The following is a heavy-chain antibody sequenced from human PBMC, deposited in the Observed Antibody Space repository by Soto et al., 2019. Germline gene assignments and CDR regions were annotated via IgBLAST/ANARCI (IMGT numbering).Heavy chain of an antibody. D-gene: IGHD1-1*01. V-gene: IGHV4-4*02. CDR1: GGSVRAPDW. CDR2: VHISGHS. J-gene: IGHJ5*01. Sequence: QVHLQESGPGLVAPSGTLSLTCTLSGGSVRAPDWWNWVRQSPDKGLEWIAEVHISGHSNYSPSHRSRVSVSIDSSQNQFYLNLNSVTAADTAIYYCARVRQGCSANNCYFDPWGQGTQVTISS. CDR3: ARVRQGCSANNCYFDP.